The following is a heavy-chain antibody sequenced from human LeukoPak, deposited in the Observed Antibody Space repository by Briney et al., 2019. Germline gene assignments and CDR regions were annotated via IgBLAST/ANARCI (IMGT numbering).Heavy chain of an antibody. D-gene: IGHD3-10*01. CDR2: ISGSGGST. CDR1: GFTFSRYA. Sequence: GGSLRLSCAASGFTFSRYAMSWVRQAPGKGLEWVSAISGSGGSTYYADSVKGRFTISRDNSKNTLYLQMNSLRAEDTAVYYCAKDRNYYGSGSYLVFDYWGQGTLVTVSS. CDR3: AKDRNYYGSGSYLVFDY. V-gene: IGHV3-23*01. J-gene: IGHJ4*02.